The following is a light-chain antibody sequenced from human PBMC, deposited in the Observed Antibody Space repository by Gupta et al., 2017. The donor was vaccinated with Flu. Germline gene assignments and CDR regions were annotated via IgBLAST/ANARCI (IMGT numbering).Light chain of an antibody. CDR3: AAWDDSLNGPV. J-gene: IGLJ3*02. CDR1: NSNIGSNT. V-gene: IGLV1-44*01. CDR2: SNN. Sequence: QSVLTQPPSASGTPGQRVTISCSGSNSNIGSNTVNWYQQLPGTAPKLLIYSNNRRPSGVPDRFSGSKSGTSASLAISGLRSEDAADYYCAAWDDSLNGPVFGGGTKLTVL.